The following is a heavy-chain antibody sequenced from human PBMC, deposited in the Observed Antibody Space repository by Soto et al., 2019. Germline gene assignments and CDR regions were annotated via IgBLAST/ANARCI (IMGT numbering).Heavy chain of an antibody. D-gene: IGHD2-21*01. CDR3: ARDLRYCGGEGI. J-gene: IGHJ3*02. Sequence: QVQLQESGPGLVKPSQTLSLTCTVSGGSISSGDYYWSWIRQPPGKGLEWNGYIYYSGSTNYNPSLKSRVTISVDTSKYQFSLKLSSVTAAVTAVYYCARDLRYCGGEGIWGQGTMVTVSS. CDR1: GGSISSGDYY. V-gene: IGHV4-30-4*01. CDR2: IYYSGST.